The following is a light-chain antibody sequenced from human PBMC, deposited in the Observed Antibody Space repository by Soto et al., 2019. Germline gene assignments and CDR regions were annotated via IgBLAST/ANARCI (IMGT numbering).Light chain of an antibody. CDR3: QQYGSSPPIT. CDR1: QSITSSF. CDR2: AAS. Sequence: PGERASLSCGASQSITSSFLAWYQQKPGQAPRLLIYAASSRATGIPDRFSGSGSGTDFTLTISRLEPEDSAVYYCQQYGSSPPITFGQGTRLEI. V-gene: IGKV3-20*01. J-gene: IGKJ5*01.